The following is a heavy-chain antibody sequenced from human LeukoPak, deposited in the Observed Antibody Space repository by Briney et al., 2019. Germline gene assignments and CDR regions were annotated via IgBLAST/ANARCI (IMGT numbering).Heavy chain of an antibody. D-gene: IGHD5-18*01. Sequence: ASVKLSCKASGYTFSNYCMHWVRHAPGQGLEWMGIVNPTYGSPIYAQTFEGRVTMTRDTSISTAYMELSRLRSDDTAVYYCARGGGIQLWLPLDYWGQGTLVTVSS. CDR3: ARGGGIQLWLPLDY. CDR2: VNPTYGSP. J-gene: IGHJ4*02. V-gene: IGHV1-2*02. CDR1: GYTFSNYC.